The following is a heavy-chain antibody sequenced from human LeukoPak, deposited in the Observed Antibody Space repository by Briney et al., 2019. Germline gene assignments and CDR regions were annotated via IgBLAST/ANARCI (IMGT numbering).Heavy chain of an antibody. CDR3: GHTRYYYGNSGPFDF. Sequence: SGPTLVNPTQTLTLTCTFSGFSLSTSAEGVGWIRQPPGKTLEWPANIYWDGDKRYSPSLKNRLTITKDTSKNQVVLTMANMDPVDTATYYCGHTRYYYGNSGPFDFWSQGTLVTVPS. CDR1: GFSLSTSAEG. V-gene: IGHV2-5*02. J-gene: IGHJ4*02. D-gene: IGHD3-22*01. CDR2: IYWDGDK.